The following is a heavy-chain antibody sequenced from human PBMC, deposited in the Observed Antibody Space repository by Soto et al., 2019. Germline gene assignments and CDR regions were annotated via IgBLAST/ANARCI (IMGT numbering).Heavy chain of an antibody. Sequence: EVQLVESGGGLVQPGGSLRLSCAASGFTFSSYWMHWVRQAPGKGLVWVSRMNSDGSSTSYADSVKRRFTISRDNAKNTLYLQMNSLKTEDTAVYYCATDLGTGYWGQGTLVTVSS. D-gene: IGHD7-27*01. CDR2: MNSDGSST. J-gene: IGHJ4*02. CDR3: ATDLGTGY. CDR1: GFTFSSYW. V-gene: IGHV3-74*01.